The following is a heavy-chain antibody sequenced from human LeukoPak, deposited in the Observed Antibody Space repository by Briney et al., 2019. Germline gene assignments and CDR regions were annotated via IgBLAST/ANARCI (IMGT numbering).Heavy chain of an antibody. V-gene: IGHV1-18*01. CDR3: ARDKRDMVRGVRGWFDP. CDR1: GYTFTSCG. D-gene: IGHD3-10*01. J-gene: IGHJ5*02. Sequence: GASVKVSCKASGYTFTSCGISWVRQAPGQGLEWMGWISAYSGNTNYAQKLQGRVTMTTDTSTSTAYMELRSLRSDDTAVYYCARDKRDMVRGVRGWFDPWGQGTLVTVSS. CDR2: ISAYSGNT.